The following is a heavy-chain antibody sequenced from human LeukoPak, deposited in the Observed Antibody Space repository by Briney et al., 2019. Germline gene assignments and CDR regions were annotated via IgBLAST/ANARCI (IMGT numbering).Heavy chain of an antibody. Sequence: ASVKVSCKASGYTFTGYYMHWVRQAPGQGLEWMGWINPNSGGTNYAQKFQGRVTMTRDTSISTAYMELSRLRSDDTAVYYCARAPGGIAVAGQTTYYDYGMDVWGQGTTVTVSS. D-gene: IGHD6-19*01. V-gene: IGHV1-2*02. CDR3: ARAPGGIAVAGQTTYYDYGMDV. J-gene: IGHJ6*02. CDR1: GYTFTGYY. CDR2: INPNSGGT.